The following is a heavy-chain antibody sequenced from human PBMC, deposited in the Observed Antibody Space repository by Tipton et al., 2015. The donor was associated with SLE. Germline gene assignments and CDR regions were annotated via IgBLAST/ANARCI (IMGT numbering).Heavy chain of an antibody. CDR1: GGSISSCSYY. J-gene: IGHJ4*01. D-gene: IGHD5/OR15-5a*01. CDR2: IYYSGST. V-gene: IGHV4-39*02. Sequence: TLSLTCTVSGGSISSCSYYWGWIRQPPGQGLEGIGSIYYSGSTNHTPSLKIRVTISVATSKNHFSLKPSSATAAGTAVYYCARMSGVYGDSFDYWGHRTLVTVSS. CDR3: ARMSGVYGDSFDY.